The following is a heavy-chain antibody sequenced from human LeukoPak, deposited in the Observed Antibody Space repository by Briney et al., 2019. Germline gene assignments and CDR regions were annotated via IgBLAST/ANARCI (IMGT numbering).Heavy chain of an antibody. Sequence: ASVKVSCKSSGHTFNNHFIHWVRQAPGQGLEWMGMINPRDGTTRTLQKFQGRVTMTRDMSTSTLYMGLSSLRSEDTATYFCARGADQEFDFWGQGTLVTVSS. CDR1: GHTFNNHF. V-gene: IGHV1-46*02. CDR2: INPRDGTT. J-gene: IGHJ4*02. CDR3: ARGADQEFDF.